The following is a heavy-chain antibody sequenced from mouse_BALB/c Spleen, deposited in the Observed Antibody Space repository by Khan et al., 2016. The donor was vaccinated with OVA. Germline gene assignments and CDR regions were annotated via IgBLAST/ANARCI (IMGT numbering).Heavy chain of an antibody. CDR1: GYTFTSYY. D-gene: IGHD3-1*01. CDR2: INPRNGDT. V-gene: IGHV1S81*02. J-gene: IGHJ3*01. CDR3: ARSGSVYPFAY. Sequence: QVQLQQSGAELVKPGASVKISCKASGYTFTSYYMYWVKQRPGQGLEWIGGINPRNGDTYFNEKVKGKATLTVDKSSTTAYMQFSSLKSEDSAVYYCARSGSVYPFAYWGQGTPVTVSA.